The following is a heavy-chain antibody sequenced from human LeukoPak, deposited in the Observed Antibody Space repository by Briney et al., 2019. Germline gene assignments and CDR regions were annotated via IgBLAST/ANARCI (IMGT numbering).Heavy chain of an antibody. D-gene: IGHD6-13*01. CDR1: GITFDDYG. CDR2: MNCSGGST. CDR3: ARVHSSSWNDDAFYT. V-gene: IGHV3-20*04. Sequence: GGSLTLSCTASGITFDDYGMSWVRQAPGKGLEWVSGMNCSGGSTVYADSVKGRFTISRENAKNSLYLKMNSLRAEDTALYYCARVHSSSWNDDAFYTWGQRKMVTVSS. J-gene: IGHJ3*02.